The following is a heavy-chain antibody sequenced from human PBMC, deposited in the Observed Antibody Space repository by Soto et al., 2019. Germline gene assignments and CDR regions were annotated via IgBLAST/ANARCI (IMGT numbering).Heavy chain of an antibody. J-gene: IGHJ4*02. V-gene: IGHV2-26*01. CDR3: ATVFDWEGQFDY. CDR2: IFSNDEK. D-gene: IGHD3-9*01. CDR1: GFSLSNARMG. Sequence: QVTLKESGPVLVKPTETLTLTCTVSGFSLSNARMGVSWIRQPPGKALEWLAHIFSNDEKSYSTSLKTRLTISKDTSKRQVVLTMTNMDPVDTDTYYCATVFDWEGQFDYWGQGTLVTVSS.